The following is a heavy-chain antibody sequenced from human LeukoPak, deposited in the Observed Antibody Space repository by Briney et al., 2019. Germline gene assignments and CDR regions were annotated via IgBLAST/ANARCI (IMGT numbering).Heavy chain of an antibody. Sequence: SQTLSLPSAISGDSSFSNNAAWYWIRQSPSRGLELRGRTYYGSTTYNAYSVSVVTRLTINPDTHMNQFYLQVNSVNPADTDCYYCARGAARLLDYGGQGTLVTVSS. D-gene: IGHD6-6*01. J-gene: IGHJ4*02. V-gene: IGHV6-1*01. CDR2: TYYGSTTYN. CDR1: GDSSFSNNAA. CDR3: ARGAARLLDY.